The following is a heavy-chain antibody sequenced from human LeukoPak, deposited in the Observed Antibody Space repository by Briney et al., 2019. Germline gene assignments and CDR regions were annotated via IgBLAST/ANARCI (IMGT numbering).Heavy chain of an antibody. Sequence: PAAPVNVSCKASGGTFSSYAISWVRQAPGQGLEWVGGIIPIFGTANYAQKFQGRVTITADESTSTAYMELSSLRSEDTAVYYCARDRGVLLCPWGQGTLVTVSS. D-gene: IGHD3-10*02. CDR1: GGTFSSYA. V-gene: IGHV1-69*13. J-gene: IGHJ5*02. CDR3: ARDRGVLLCP. CDR2: IIPIFGTA.